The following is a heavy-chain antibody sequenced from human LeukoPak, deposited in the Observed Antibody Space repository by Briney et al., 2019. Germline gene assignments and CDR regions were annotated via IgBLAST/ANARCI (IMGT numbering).Heavy chain of an antibody. J-gene: IGHJ6*02. CDR2: INPNSGGT. D-gene: IGHD5-18*01. Sequence: PWASVKVSCKASGYTFTSYGISWVRQAPGQGLEWMGWINPNSGGTNYAQKFQGWVTMTRDTSISTAYMELSRLRSDDMAVYYCARDRMTAMARYGMDVWGQGTTVTVSS. V-gene: IGHV1-2*04. CDR1: GYTFTSYG. CDR3: ARDRMTAMARYGMDV.